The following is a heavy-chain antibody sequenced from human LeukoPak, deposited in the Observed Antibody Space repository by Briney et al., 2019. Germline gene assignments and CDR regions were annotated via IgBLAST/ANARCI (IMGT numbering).Heavy chain of an antibody. CDR2: INHSGST. CDR3: ARGRSPRYYDFWSGYSQFFDY. V-gene: IGHV4-34*01. CDR1: GGSFGGYY. Sequence: PSETLSLTCAVYGGSFGGYYWSWIRQPPGKGLEWIGEINHSGSTNYNPSLKSRVTISVDTSKNQFSLKLSSVTAADTAVYYCARGRSPRYYDFWSGYSQFFDYWGQGTLVTVSS. D-gene: IGHD3-3*01. J-gene: IGHJ4*02.